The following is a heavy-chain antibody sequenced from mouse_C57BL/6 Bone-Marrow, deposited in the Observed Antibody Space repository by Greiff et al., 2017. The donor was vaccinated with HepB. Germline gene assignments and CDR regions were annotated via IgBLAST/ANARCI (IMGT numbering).Heavy chain of an antibody. J-gene: IGHJ4*01. V-gene: IGHV1-53*01. CDR1: GYTFTSYW. CDR3: ARFDYDVGYYYAMDY. Sequence: QVQLQQPGTELVKPGASVKLSCKASGYTFTSYWMHWVQQRPGQGLEWIGNINPSNGGTNYNEKFKSKATLTVDKSSSTAYMQLSSLTSEDSAVYYCARFDYDVGYYYAMDYWGQGTSVTVSS. CDR2: INPSNGGT. D-gene: IGHD2-4*01.